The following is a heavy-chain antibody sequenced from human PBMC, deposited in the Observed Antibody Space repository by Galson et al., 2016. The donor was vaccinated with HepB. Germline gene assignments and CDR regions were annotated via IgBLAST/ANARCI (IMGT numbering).Heavy chain of an antibody. J-gene: IGHJ4*02. D-gene: IGHD4-23*01. CDR2: LGGSGGDK. V-gene: IGHV3-23*01. CDR1: GFTFSTYA. Sequence: SLRLSCAASGFTFSTYAMSWVRQAPGEGLEWVSCLGGSGGDKHYADSVTGRFTISRHNGKNILYLYMNSLRVDDTAVYFCAKDSGNSAGSYDHWGQGTLVTVSS. CDR3: AKDSGNSAGSYDH.